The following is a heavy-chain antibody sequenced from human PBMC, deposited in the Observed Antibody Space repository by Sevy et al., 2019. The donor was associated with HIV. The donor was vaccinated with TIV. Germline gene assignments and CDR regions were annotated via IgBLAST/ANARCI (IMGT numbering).Heavy chain of an antibody. D-gene: IGHD1-26*01. J-gene: IGHJ4*02. Sequence: GGSLRLSCAASGFTFSSYAMHWVRQAPGKGLEWVAVISYDGSNKYYADSVKGRFTISRDNSKNTLYLKMNSLRAEDTAVYYCARDFTEGLLGGHLFDYWGQGTLVTVSS. CDR1: GFTFSSYA. CDR2: ISYDGSNK. V-gene: IGHV3-30-3*01. CDR3: ARDFTEGLLGGHLFDY.